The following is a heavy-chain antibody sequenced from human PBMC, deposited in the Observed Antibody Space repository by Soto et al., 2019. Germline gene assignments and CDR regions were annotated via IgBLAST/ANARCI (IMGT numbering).Heavy chain of an antibody. CDR2: ITNGGGTT. D-gene: IGHD2-15*01. V-gene: IGHV3-23*01. CDR3: ARGLKSSWTRPNFDC. CDR1: GFTFSSYA. J-gene: IGHJ4*02. Sequence: EVQLLESGGGLVQPGGSLRLSCAASGFTFSSYAMSWVRQAPGKGLEWLSAITNGGGTTYYLDSVKGRFTISRDNSKNTRYLKLNSLGADDTAIYYCARGLKSSWTRPNFDCWGQGTLVTVSS.